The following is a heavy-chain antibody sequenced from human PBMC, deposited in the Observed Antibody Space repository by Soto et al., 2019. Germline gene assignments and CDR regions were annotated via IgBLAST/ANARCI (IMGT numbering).Heavy chain of an antibody. D-gene: IGHD5-18*01. CDR2: LYNTGST. J-gene: IGHJ4*02. CDR1: GASISRYY. CDR3: ARDEYSYGSFDY. V-gene: IGHV4-59*01. Sequence: SETLSLTCTVSGASISRYYWSWIRQSPGKGLEWIGYLYNTGSTIYNPSLKSRVTISVDTSKNQFSLKMNSVAAADTAVYYCARDEYSYGSFDYWGQGTLVTVSS.